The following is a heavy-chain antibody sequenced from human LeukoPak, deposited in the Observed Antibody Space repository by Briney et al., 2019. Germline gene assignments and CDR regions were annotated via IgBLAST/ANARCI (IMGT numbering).Heavy chain of an antibody. CDR2: ISAYNGNT. J-gene: IGHJ3*02. V-gene: IGHV1-18*01. D-gene: IGHD6-19*01. CDR3: ARRRSGWHLDAFDI. Sequence: ASVKVSCKASGYTFTSYGISWVRQAPGQGLEWMGWISAYNGNTNYAQKLQGRVTMTTDTSTSTAYMELRSLRSDDTAVYYCARRRSGWHLDAFDIWGQGTMVTVSS. CDR1: GYTFTSYG.